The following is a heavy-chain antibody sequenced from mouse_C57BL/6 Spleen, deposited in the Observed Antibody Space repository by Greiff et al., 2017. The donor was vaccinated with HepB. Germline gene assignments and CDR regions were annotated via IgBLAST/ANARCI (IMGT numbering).Heavy chain of an antibody. D-gene: IGHD3-3*01. V-gene: IGHV5-17*01. CDR2: ISSGSSTI. CDR3: AKDRDYAMDY. CDR1: GFTFSDYG. Sequence: EVKVEESGGGLVKPGGSLKLSCAASGFTFSDYGMHWVRQAPEKGLEWVAYISSGSSTIYYADTVKGRFTISRDNAKNTLFLQMTSLRSEDTAMYYCAKDRDYAMDYWGQGTSVTVSS. J-gene: IGHJ4*01.